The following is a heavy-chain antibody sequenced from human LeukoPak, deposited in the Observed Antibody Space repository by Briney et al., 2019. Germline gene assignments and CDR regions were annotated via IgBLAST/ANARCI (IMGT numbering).Heavy chain of an antibody. CDR1: GYTFISYG. J-gene: IGHJ5*02. D-gene: IGHD3-22*01. CDR2: ISAYNGNT. V-gene: IGHV1-18*04. Sequence: ASVTVSYKASGYTFISYGISWVRQAPGQGLEWMGWISAYNGNTDYAQKPQGRVTMTTDTSTSTAYMELRSLRSDDTAVYYCARDKRHTYYYDSSDYFRWFDPWGQGTLVTVSS. CDR3: ARDKRHTYYYDSSDYFRWFDP.